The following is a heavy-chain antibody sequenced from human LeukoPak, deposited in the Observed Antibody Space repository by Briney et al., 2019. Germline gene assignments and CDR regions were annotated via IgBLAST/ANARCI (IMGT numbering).Heavy chain of an antibody. J-gene: IGHJ4*02. V-gene: IGHV3-48*04. CDR1: GFTFSDYS. CDR2: ISSSGSII. D-gene: IGHD7-27*01. CDR3: ARTMWGFDY. Sequence: HPGGSLRLSCAASGFTFSDYSMNWVRQAPGKGLEWVSYISSSGSIIYYADSVKGRFTISRDNAKRSLFLQMNSLRVEDTAVYYCARTMWGFDYWGQGTLVTVSS.